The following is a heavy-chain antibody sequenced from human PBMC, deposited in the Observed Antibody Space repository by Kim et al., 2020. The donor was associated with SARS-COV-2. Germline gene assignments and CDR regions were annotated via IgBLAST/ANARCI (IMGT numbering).Heavy chain of an antibody. CDR2: FNSDGVTT. CDR1: GFTFSSYW. Sequence: GGSLRLSCAASGFTFSSYWMHWVRQAPGKGLVLVSRFNSDGVTTSYADSVKGRFTISRDNAKSTLYLPINILRAVDTAVYSCASRRYTVTYYYFYYCG. V-gene: IGHV3-74*01. J-gene: IGHJ4*01. D-gene: IGHD1-20*01. CDR3: ASRRYTVTYYYFYY.